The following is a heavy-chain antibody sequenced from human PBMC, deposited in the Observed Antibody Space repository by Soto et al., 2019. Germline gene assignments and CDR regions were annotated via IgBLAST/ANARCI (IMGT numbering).Heavy chain of an antibody. D-gene: IGHD1-26*01. CDR1: GDALKTFD. CDR3: ARFNFTRVGDNSYYYVLV. Sequence: ASVKVSCKASGDALKTFDVSWVRQAPGQGPEWMAWITTHNGDTNFAQKFRGRVSLTADTSAATAFMELRNLRSDDTGVYFCARFNFTRVGDNSYYYVLVSCPAPTVTVS. J-gene: IGHJ6*03. V-gene: IGHV1-18*04. CDR2: ITTHNGDT.